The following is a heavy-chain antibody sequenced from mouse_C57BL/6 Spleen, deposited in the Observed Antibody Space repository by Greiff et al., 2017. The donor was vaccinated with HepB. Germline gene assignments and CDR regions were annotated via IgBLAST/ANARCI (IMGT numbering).Heavy chain of an antibody. CDR1: GYTFTSYW. Sequence: VQLQQPGAELVMPGASVKLSCKASGYTFTSYWMHWVKQRPGQGLEWIGEIDPSDSYTNYNQKFKGKSTLTVDKSSSTAYMQLSSLTSEDSAVYYCARGDTGGSSYFYAMDYWGQGTSVTVSS. CDR2: IDPSDSYT. V-gene: IGHV1-69*01. CDR3: ARGDTGGSSYFYAMDY. D-gene: IGHD1-1*01. J-gene: IGHJ4*01.